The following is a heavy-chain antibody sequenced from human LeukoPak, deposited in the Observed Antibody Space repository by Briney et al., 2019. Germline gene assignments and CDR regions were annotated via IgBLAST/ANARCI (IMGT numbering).Heavy chain of an antibody. J-gene: IGHJ4*02. CDR1: GFTFSNAW. CDR3: TTDAGYEWELLEGC. CDR2: IKSKTDGGTT. V-gene: IGHV3-15*01. Sequence: GGSLRLSCAASGFTFSNAWMSWVRQAPGKGLEWVGRIKSKTDGGTTDYAAPVKGRFTISRDGSKNTLYLQMNSLKTEDTAVYYCTTDAGYEWELLEGCWGQGTLVTVSS. D-gene: IGHD1-26*01.